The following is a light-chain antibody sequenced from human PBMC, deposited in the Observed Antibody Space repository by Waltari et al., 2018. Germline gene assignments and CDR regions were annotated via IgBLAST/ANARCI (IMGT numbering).Light chain of an antibody. CDR1: TSNLGSDT. V-gene: IGLV1-44*01. CDR3: AAWDYRLNIWV. CDR2: SYT. Sequence: QSVLTQPPSASGTPGQRVTISRSGTTSNLGSDTVNWFRHLPGTAPKLLMYSYTQRPSGVPDRFSGSKSGTSASLAISGLQSDDEADYYCAAWDYRLNIWVFGGGTKL. J-gene: IGLJ3*02.